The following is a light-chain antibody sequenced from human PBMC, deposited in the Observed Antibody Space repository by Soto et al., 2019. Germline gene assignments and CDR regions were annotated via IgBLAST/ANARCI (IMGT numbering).Light chain of an antibody. Sequence: EIVMTQSPATLSVSPGETATLSCRASQSVSRNLAWYQQKPGQPPRLLIYDESTRATGIPARFSGSGSGADFTLTISSLQSEDFAVYYCQQYNTWPPALTFGGGTKVEI. CDR3: QQYNTWPPALT. CDR1: QSVSRN. CDR2: DES. V-gene: IGKV3-15*01. J-gene: IGKJ4*01.